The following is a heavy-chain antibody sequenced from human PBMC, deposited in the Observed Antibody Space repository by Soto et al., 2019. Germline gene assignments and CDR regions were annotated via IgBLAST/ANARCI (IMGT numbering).Heavy chain of an antibody. Sequence: GGSLRLSCAASGFTFDDYAMHWVRQAPGKGLEWVSGISWNSGSIGYADSVKGRFTISRDNAKNSLYLQMNSLRAEDTALYYCAKVHYYDSSGHAFDIWGQGTMVTVSS. V-gene: IGHV3-9*01. CDR3: AKVHYYDSSGHAFDI. CDR2: ISWNSGSI. CDR1: GFTFDDYA. J-gene: IGHJ3*02. D-gene: IGHD3-22*01.